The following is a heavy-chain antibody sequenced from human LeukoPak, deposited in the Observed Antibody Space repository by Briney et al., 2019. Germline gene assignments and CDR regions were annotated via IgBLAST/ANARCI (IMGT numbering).Heavy chain of an antibody. Sequence: GGSLGLSCAASGFTFSSYAMSWVRQAPGKGLEWVSAISGSGGSTYYADSVKGRFTISRDNSKNTLYLQMNSLRAEDTGVYYCASLGYCSSTSCYRVLYYWGQGTLVTVSS. V-gene: IGHV3-23*01. J-gene: IGHJ4*02. CDR2: ISGSGGST. CDR1: GFTFSSYA. CDR3: ASLGYCSSTSCYRVLYY. D-gene: IGHD2-2*01.